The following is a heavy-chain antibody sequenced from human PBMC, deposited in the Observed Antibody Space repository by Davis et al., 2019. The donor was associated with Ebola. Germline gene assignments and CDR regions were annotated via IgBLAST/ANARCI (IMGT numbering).Heavy chain of an antibody. CDR3: ARDQGYCSGGSCYSGYYYYGMDV. J-gene: IGHJ6*02. D-gene: IGHD2-15*01. CDR2: IYSGGST. Sequence: GESLKISCAASGFTVSSNYMSWVRQAPGKGLEWVSVIYSGGSTYYADSVKGRFTISRDNSKNTLYLQMNSLRAEDTAVYYCARDQGYCSGGSCYSGYYYYGMDVWGQGTTVTVSS. V-gene: IGHV3-53*01. CDR1: GFTVSSNY.